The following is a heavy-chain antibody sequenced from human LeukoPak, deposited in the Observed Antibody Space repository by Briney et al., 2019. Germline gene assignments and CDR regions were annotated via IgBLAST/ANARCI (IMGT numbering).Heavy chain of an antibody. V-gene: IGHV1-18*01. CDR1: GYTFTNYG. J-gene: IGHJ3*02. CDR2: ISPYNDNT. Sequence: ASVKVSCKTSGYTFTNYGLSWVRQAPGQGLEWMGWISPYNDNTNYAQKFQGRVTMTTDTSTRTDYMELRSLRSYDTAVYYCARRLDIVVSIAFDIWGQGTMVTVSS. CDR3: ARRLDIVVSIAFDI. D-gene: IGHD5-12*01.